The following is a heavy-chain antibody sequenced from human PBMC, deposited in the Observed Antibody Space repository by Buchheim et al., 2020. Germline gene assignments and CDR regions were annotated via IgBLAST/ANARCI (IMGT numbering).Heavy chain of an antibody. CDR1: GFPFNIYS. Sequence: ELQLMESGGGLVHPGGSLRLSCAASGFPFNIYSMNWVRQAPGKGLDWVSYISSSSSTIYYADTVKDRFTISRNNAKSSLYLEMNSLRDDDTAVYYCARDVDQNFYGMDVWGQGTT. CDR2: ISSSSSTI. CDR3: ARDVDQNFYGMDV. J-gene: IGHJ6*02. V-gene: IGHV3-48*02. D-gene: IGHD5-12*01.